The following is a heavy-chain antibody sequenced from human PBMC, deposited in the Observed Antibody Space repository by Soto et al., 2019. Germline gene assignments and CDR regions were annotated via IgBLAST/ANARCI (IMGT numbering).Heavy chain of an antibody. CDR3: ASSLIVVVPAASQTYYYYGMDV. CDR1: GYTFTSYG. D-gene: IGHD2-2*01. J-gene: IGHJ6*02. CDR2: ISAYNGNT. Sequence: ASVKVSCKASGYTFTSYGISWVRQAPGQGLEWMGWISAYNGNTNYAQKLQGRVTMTTDTSTSTAYVGLRSLRSDDTAVYYCASSLIVVVPAASQTYYYYGMDVWGQGTTVTVSS. V-gene: IGHV1-18*01.